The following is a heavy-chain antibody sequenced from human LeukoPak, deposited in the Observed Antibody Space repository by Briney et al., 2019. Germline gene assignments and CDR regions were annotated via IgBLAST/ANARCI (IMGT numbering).Heavy chain of an antibody. D-gene: IGHD3-3*01. CDR3: ARDAHYDFWSGYYSTWPLGY. CDR2: ISSSSSYI. J-gene: IGHJ4*02. CDR1: GFTFTNHA. V-gene: IGHV3-21*01. Sequence: GGSLRLSCVASGFTFTNHAMSWVRQAPGKGLKWVSSISSSSSYIYYADSVKGRFTISRDNAKNSLYLQMNSLRAEDTAVYYCARDAHYDFWSGYYSTWPLGYWGQGTLVTVSS.